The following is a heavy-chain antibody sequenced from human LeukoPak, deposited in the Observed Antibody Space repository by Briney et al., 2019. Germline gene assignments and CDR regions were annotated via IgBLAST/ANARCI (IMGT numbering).Heavy chain of an antibody. J-gene: IGHJ4*02. CDR1: GGSISSYY. CDR2: IYYSGST. CDR3: ARVGGGDFDY. Sequence: SETLSLTCTVSGGSISSYYWSWIRQPPGKGLEWIGYIYYSGSTNYNPSLKSRVTISVDTSKNQFSLKLSSVTAANTAVYYCARVGGGDFDYWGQGTLVTVSS. V-gene: IGHV4-59*01.